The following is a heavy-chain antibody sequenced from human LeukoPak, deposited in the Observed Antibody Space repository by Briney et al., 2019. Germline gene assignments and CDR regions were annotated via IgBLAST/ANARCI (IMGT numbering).Heavy chain of an antibody. Sequence: PGGSLRLSCAASEFTFSTYSMNWVRQAPGKGLEWVSSISSGSSYIYYADSVKGRFTISRDNAKNSLYLQMNSLRAEDTAVYYCARGGGTTVTTALDGYWGQGTLVTVSS. V-gene: IGHV3-21*01. CDR2: ISSGSSYI. CDR1: EFTFSTYS. J-gene: IGHJ4*02. D-gene: IGHD4-17*01. CDR3: ARGGGTTVTTALDGY.